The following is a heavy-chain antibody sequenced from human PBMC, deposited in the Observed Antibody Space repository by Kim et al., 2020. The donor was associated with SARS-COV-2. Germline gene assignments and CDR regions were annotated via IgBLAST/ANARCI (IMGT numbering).Heavy chain of an antibody. Sequence: GGSLRLSCAASGFTFSSYSMNWVRQAPGKGLEWVSYIGSRSSTIYYADSVKGRFTISRDNAKNSLYLQMNSLRDEDTAVYYCARENYDSSGYYRAYFDDWGQGTLVTVSS. J-gene: IGHJ4*02. CDR2: IGSRSSTI. V-gene: IGHV3-48*02. CDR1: GFTFSSYS. CDR3: ARENYDSSGYYRAYFDD. D-gene: IGHD3-22*01.